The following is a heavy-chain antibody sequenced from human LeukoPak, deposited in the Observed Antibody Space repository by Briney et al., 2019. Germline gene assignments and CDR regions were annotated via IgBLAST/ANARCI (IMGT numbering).Heavy chain of an antibody. CDR3: ARDFYYATSGGGLT. CDR2: VVPMSGTA. J-gene: IGHJ3*01. D-gene: IGHD3-22*01. CDR1: GGTFSGYG. V-gene: IGHV1-69*05. Sequence: SVKVSCKASGGTFSGYGINWVRQAPGQGVEWMGRVVPMSGTANYAQKFQGRVTITTDESTSTAYMELTSLRSEDTAVYYCARDFYYATSGGGLTWGQGTMVTVSS.